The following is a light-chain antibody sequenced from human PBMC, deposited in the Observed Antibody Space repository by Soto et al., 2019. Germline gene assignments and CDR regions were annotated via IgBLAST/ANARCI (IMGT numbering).Light chain of an antibody. CDR1: SSNIGAGYD. CDR3: QSYDSSHVV. Sequence: VLTQPPSVSGAPGQRVTISCTGSSSNIGAGYDVHWYQQLPGTAPKLLIYGNSNRPSGVPDRFSGSKSGTSASLAITGLQAEDEADYYCQSYDSSHVVFGGGTKLTVL. V-gene: IGLV1-40*01. CDR2: GNS. J-gene: IGLJ2*01.